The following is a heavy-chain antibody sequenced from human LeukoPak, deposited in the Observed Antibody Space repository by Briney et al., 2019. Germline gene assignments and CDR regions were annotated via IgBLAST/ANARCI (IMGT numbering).Heavy chain of an antibody. V-gene: IGHV1-2*02. CDR1: GYTFTGYY. J-gene: IGHJ5*02. Sequence: ASVKVSCKASGYTFTGYYMHWVRQAPGQGLEWMGWINPNSGGTNYAQKFQGRDTMTRDTSISTAYMELSRLRSDDTAVYYCARESGKDSWFDPWGQGTLVTVSS. D-gene: IGHD1-14*01. CDR3: ARESGKDSWFDP. CDR2: INPNSGGT.